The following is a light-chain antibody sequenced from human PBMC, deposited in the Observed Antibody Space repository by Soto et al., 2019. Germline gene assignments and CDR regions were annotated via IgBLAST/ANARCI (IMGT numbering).Light chain of an antibody. V-gene: IGKV3-20*01. J-gene: IGKJ1*01. CDR2: GAS. Sequence: DIVLKQSPGTLSLSQVERATLSCLASQSLSNNYFAWSQQKPGQAPRLLIYGASNRATGIPARFSGSGSGTDFTLTISSLEPEDFAVYYCQQYGSSGTCGQGTKGDI. CDR1: QSLSNNY. CDR3: QQYGSSGT.